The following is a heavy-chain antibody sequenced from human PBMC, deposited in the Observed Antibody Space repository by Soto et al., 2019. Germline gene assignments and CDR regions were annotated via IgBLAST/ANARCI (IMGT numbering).Heavy chain of an antibody. V-gene: IGHV4-31*03. CDR1: GGSISSGGYY. CDR3: ARSGIAGTTWLDP. D-gene: IGHD1-7*01. CDR2: IYYSGST. J-gene: IGHJ5*02. Sequence: QVQLQESGPGLVKPSQTLSLTCTVSGGSISSGGYYWSWIRQHPGKGLEWIGYIYYSGSTYYNPSFRSRVTISVDTSKNQFSLKLSSVTAADTAVYYCARSGIAGTTWLDPWGQGTLVTVSS.